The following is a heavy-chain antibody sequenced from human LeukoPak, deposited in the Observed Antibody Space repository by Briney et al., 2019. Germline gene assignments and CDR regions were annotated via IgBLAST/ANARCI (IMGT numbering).Heavy chain of an antibody. Sequence: PGGSLRLSCGVSGFTFSSHWMHWVRQVRGKGLVWVSSIDKDGRRTSYADSVKGRFTISRDNAKNTMYLQMNSLRVEDTALYYCARDVSWGASDYWGQGTLVTVSS. CDR3: ARDVSWGASDY. CDR1: GFTFSSHW. CDR2: IDKDGRRT. V-gene: IGHV3-74*01. D-gene: IGHD1-26*01. J-gene: IGHJ4*02.